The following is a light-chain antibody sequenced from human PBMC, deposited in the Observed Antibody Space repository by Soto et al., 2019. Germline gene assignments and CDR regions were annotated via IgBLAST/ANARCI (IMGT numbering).Light chain of an antibody. Sequence: QSALTQPASVSGSPGQSITISCTGTSSDVGSYNLVSWYQQHPSKAPKLMIYEGSKRPSGVSNRFSGSKSGNTASLSISDLQAEDEADYYCSSYTSVSIVVVFGGGTKVTVL. CDR1: SSDVGSYNL. CDR2: EGS. J-gene: IGLJ2*01. V-gene: IGLV2-14*02. CDR3: SSYTSVSIVVV.